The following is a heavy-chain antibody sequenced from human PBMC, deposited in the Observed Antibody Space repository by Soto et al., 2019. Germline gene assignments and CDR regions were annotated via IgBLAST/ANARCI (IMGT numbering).Heavy chain of an antibody. V-gene: IGHV3-48*02. D-gene: IGHD6-6*01. Sequence: EVQLVESGGGLVQPGGSLRLSCAASGFSFSTYSMNCVRQAPGKGLEWVSYISSRSYTIYYVESVKGRFTISRDNAKNSLYLQMNSLRDEDTAVYYCARGGSSSDNGMDVWGQGTTVTVSS. CDR2: ISSRSYTI. CDR3: ARGGSSSDNGMDV. J-gene: IGHJ6*02. CDR1: GFSFSTYS.